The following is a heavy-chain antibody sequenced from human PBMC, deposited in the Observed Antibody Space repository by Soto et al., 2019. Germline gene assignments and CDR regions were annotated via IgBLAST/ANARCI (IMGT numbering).Heavy chain of an antibody. CDR2: ISSSSSYI. V-gene: IGHV3-21*01. CDR1: GFTFSSYS. J-gene: IGHJ5*02. D-gene: IGHD6-13*01. Sequence: PGGSLRLSCAASGFTFSSYSMNWVRQPPGKGLEWVSSISSSSSYIYYADSVKGRFTISRDNAKNSLYLQMNSLRAEDTAVYYCPRDDYSSPIDWFDPWGQGTLVNVSS. CDR3: PRDDYSSPIDWFDP.